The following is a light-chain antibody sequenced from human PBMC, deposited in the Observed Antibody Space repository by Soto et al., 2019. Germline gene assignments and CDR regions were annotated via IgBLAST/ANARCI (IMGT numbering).Light chain of an antibody. Sequence: QLVLTQPPSASGTPGQRVTISGSGSSSNIGSNYVYWYQQLPGTAPKLLIYRNNQRPSGVPDRFSGSKSGTSASLAISGLRSEDEADYYCAACDDSLSGRYVFGTGTKLTVL. J-gene: IGLJ1*01. CDR3: AACDDSLSGRYV. CDR1: SSNIGSNY. CDR2: RNN. V-gene: IGLV1-47*01.